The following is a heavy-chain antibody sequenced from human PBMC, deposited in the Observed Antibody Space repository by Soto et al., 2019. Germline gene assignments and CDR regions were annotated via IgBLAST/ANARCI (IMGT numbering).Heavy chain of an antibody. CDR2: ISHSGST. CDR1: GGSISSSAYY. CDR3: AREYTYGSNFFDC. D-gene: IGHD5-18*01. Sequence: QVQLQESGPGLVKPSQTLSLTCTVSGGSISSSAYYWSWIRQHPGKGLEWIGYISHSGSTYYNPSLKSRVISSVDTSKNQVSLSLTSVTAADTAVYYCAREYTYGSNFFDCWGQGALVTVSS. V-gene: IGHV4-31*03. J-gene: IGHJ4*02.